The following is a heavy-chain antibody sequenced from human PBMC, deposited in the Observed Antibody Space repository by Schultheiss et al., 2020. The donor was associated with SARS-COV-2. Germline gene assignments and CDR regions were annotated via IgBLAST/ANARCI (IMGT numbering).Heavy chain of an antibody. CDR3: ARLPDRIVGATQAFDI. Sequence: SETLSLTCAVSGASFTTYYWNWIRQPPGKGLEWIGEINHTGGTNYNPSLKSRVTISIDTSKGQFSLNLHSVTAADTAVYYCARLPDRIVGATQAFDIWGQGTMVTVSS. J-gene: IGHJ3*02. D-gene: IGHD1-26*01. CDR2: INHTGGT. CDR1: GASFTTYY. V-gene: IGHV4-34*01.